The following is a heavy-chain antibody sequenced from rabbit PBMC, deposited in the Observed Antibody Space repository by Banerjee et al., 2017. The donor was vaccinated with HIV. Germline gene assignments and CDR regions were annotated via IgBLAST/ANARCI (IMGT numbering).Heavy chain of an antibody. CDR3: ARSKDASYGDLNL. CDR2: IASYSGST. CDR1: GFSFSSSYW. D-gene: IGHD2-1*01. V-gene: IGHV1S45*01. Sequence: QEQLEESGGDLVKPGASLTLTCTASGFSFSSSYWICWVRQAPGKGLELIAYIASYSGSTWYASWVNGRFTISKTSSTTVTLQMTSLTAADTATYFCARSKDASYGDLNLWGQGTLVTVS. J-gene: IGHJ3*01.